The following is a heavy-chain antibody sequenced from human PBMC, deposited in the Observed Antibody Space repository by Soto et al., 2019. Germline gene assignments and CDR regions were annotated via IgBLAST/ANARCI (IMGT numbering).Heavy chain of an antibody. D-gene: IGHD3-16*02. Sequence: NPSETLSLTCAVYGGSFSGYYWSWIRQPPGKGLEWIGEINHSGSTNYNPSLKSRVTISVDTSKNQFSLKLSSVTAADTAVYYCAGSRYYDYVWGSYRSRNFDYWGQGTLVTVSS. V-gene: IGHV4-34*01. CDR2: INHSGST. CDR3: AGSRYYDYVWGSYRSRNFDY. J-gene: IGHJ4*02. CDR1: GGSFSGYY.